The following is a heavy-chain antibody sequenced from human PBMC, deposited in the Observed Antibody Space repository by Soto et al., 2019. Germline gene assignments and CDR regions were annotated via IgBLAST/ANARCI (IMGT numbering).Heavy chain of an antibody. CDR1: GDSVSSNSVA. CDR3: ARGKYSGFDI. V-gene: IGHV6-1*01. J-gene: IGHJ3*02. CDR2: AYRRSISCN. D-gene: IGHD1-26*01. Sequence: SQTLSLTCAISGDSVSSNSVAWNWIRQSPSRGLEWLGRAYRRSISCNEDVPSVKSRITINPDTSKNQFSLQLNSVTAEDTAIYFCARGKYSGFDIWGQGTMVTVSS.